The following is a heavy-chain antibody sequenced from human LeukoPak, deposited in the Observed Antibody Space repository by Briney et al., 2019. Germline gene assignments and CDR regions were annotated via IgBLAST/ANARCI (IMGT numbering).Heavy chain of an antibody. CDR3: ARDWGYDSGTYCVY. Sequence: GSLRLPCAASGFTFSSYSMHWVRQAPGKGLEWVAVISYDGKKRFYADSVKGRFTISRDNSKNTVDLQMNSLRAEDMAVYYCARDWGYDSGTYCVYWGQGTLVAVSS. D-gene: IGHD3-10*01. J-gene: IGHJ4*02. CDR2: ISYDGKKR. CDR1: GFTFSSYS. V-gene: IGHV3-30*03.